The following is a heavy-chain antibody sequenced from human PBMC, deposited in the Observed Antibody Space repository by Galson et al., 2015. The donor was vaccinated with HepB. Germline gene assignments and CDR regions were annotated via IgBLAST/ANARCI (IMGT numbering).Heavy chain of an antibody. CDR3: AKGSDYYGSGTYHNGALYYEH. CDR1: GFGFGHYA. J-gene: IGHJ4*02. Sequence: SLRLSCAGSGFGFGHYAMSWARQAPGKGLEWLSAISGTGGSTYYANSVRGRFTIARDNSKNTLYLQMNGLRAEDTAVYYCAKGSDYYGSGTYHNGALYYEHWGQGTLVTVCS. D-gene: IGHD3-10*01. V-gene: IGHV3-23*01. CDR2: ISGTGGST.